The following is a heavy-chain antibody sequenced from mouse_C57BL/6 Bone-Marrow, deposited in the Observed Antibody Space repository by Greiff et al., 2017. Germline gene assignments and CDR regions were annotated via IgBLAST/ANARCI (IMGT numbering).Heavy chain of an antibody. V-gene: IGHV1-64*01. D-gene: IGHD2-4*01. CDR1: GYTFTSYW. Sequence: IQLQQPGAELVKPGASVKLSCKASGYTFTSYWMHWVKQRPGQGLEWIGMIHPNSGSTNYNEKFKSKAKLTVDKSSSTAYMQLSSLTSEDSAVYYCARSGYDSRFAYWGQGTLVTVSA. J-gene: IGHJ3*01. CDR2: IHPNSGST. CDR3: ARSGYDSRFAY.